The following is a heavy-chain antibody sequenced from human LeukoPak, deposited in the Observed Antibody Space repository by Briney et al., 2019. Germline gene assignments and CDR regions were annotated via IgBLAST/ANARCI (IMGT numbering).Heavy chain of an antibody. J-gene: IGHJ6*02. D-gene: IGHD6-13*01. CDR3: ARDGDEQLVRYYYYGMDV. Sequence: GGSLRLSCAASGFTFSSYWMSWVRQAPGKGLEWVANIKQDGSEKYYVDSVKGRFTISRDNAKNSLYLQMNSLRAEDTAVYYCARDGDEQLVRYYYYGMDVWGQGTTVTVSS. CDR1: GFTFSSYW. CDR2: IKQDGSEK. V-gene: IGHV3-7*01.